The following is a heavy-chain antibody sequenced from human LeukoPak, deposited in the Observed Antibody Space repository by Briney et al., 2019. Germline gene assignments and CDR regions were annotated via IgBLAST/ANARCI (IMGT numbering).Heavy chain of an antibody. CDR1: GFTFSNYG. Sequence: GRPLRLSCAASGFTFSNYGMHWVRQAPGKGLEWVALIWYDGSYTYYADSVKGRFTISRDDSKNALYLQMNSLRAEDTAGYYCARDYCSTTSCLDYWGQGTLVTASS. J-gene: IGHJ4*02. CDR2: IWYDGSYT. CDR3: ARDYCSTTSCLDY. V-gene: IGHV3-33*01. D-gene: IGHD2-2*01.